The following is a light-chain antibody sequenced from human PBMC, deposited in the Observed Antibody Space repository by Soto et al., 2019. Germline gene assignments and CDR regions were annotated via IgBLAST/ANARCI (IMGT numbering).Light chain of an antibody. CDR2: TAS. CDR3: QQSYSPPLT. CDR1: QSISSY. J-gene: IGKJ4*01. Sequence: DIQMTQSPSSQSASIGDRVTITCRASQSISSYLNWYQQKPEKAPKLLMSTASSLQSRVPSRFSGSGSGTDFTLTISSVQPEDFATYDCQQSYSPPLTIGGGTKVEIK. V-gene: IGKV1-39*01.